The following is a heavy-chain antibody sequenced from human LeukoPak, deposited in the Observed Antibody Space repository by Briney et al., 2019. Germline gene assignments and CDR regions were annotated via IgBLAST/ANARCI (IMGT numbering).Heavy chain of an antibody. J-gene: IGHJ5*02. V-gene: IGHV4-59*11. Sequence: SETLSLTCTVSGGSISGQYWSWIRQPPGKGLEWIGYVHYTGSANFSPSLKNRVTISVDTATNQFALKLSSVTAADTAVYFCARWRCNSAPNWFDPWGQGILVTVSS. CDR1: GGSISGQY. CDR2: VHYTGSA. D-gene: IGHD4-23*01. CDR3: ARWRCNSAPNWFDP.